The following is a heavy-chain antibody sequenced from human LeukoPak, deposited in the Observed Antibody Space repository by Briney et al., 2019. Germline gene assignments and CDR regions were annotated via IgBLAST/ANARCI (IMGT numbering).Heavy chain of an antibody. CDR3: AKKLSFGDPPGDY. V-gene: IGHV3-23*01. CDR2: VSGSGGTT. D-gene: IGHD3-10*01. J-gene: IGHJ4*02. CDR1: GFTFSSYA. Sequence: GSLRLSCAASGFTFSSYAMSWVRQAPGKGLEWVSAVSGSGGTTYYADSVKGRFTISRDNSKNTPYLQMNSLRAEDTAVYFCAKKLSFGDPPGDYWGQGTLVTVSS.